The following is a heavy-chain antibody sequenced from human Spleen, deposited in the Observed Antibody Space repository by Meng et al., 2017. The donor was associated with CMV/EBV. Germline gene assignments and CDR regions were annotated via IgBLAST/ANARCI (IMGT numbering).Heavy chain of an antibody. CDR1: GYTFTSYG. Sequence: ASVKVSCKASGYTFTSYGISWVRQAPGQGLEWMGWISAYNGNTNYAQKLQGRVTMTTDTSTSTAYMELRSLRSEGTAVYYCARAVQDIVVVPAATGMDVWGQGTTVTVSS. CDR2: ISAYNGNT. V-gene: IGHV1-18*01. J-gene: IGHJ6*02. CDR3: ARAVQDIVVVPAATGMDV. D-gene: IGHD2-2*01.